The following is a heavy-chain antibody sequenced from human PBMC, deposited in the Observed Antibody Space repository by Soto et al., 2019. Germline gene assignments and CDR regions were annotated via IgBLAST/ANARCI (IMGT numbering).Heavy chain of an antibody. V-gene: IGHV3-33*01. D-gene: IGHD4-17*01. CDR3: ARGSYGDYVIDY. CDR2: IWYDGSNK. Sequence: GGSLRLSCAASGFTFSSYGMHWVRQAPGKGLEWVAVIWYDGSNKYYADSVKGRFTISRDNSKNTQYLQMNSLRAEDTAVYYCARGSYGDYVIDYWGQGTLVTVSS. CDR1: GFTFSSYG. J-gene: IGHJ4*02.